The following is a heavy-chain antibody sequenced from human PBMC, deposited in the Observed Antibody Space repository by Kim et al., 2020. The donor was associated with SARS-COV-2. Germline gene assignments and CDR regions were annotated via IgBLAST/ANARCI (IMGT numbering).Heavy chain of an antibody. V-gene: IGHV3-74*01. CDR2: INPDGSSA. Sequence: GGSLRLSCAASGFTFSADWMFWVRQVPGKGPVWVAQINPDGSSADYADSVKGRFSISRDNAKSTLFLQMNSLRVDDTGVYYCVRGGLVYAFIVWGQGT. CDR1: GFTFSADW. D-gene: IGHD4-17*01. CDR3: VRGGLVYAFIV. J-gene: IGHJ3*01.